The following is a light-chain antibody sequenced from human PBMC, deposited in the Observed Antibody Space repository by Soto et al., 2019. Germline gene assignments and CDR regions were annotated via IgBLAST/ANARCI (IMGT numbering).Light chain of an antibody. J-gene: IGLJ2*01. V-gene: IGLV1-51*01. CDR3: ATWDSSLTVVV. CDR1: SSNIGNNY. CDR2: DNN. Sequence: QSVLTQPPSVSAAPGQKVAISCSGSSSNIGNNYVSWYQQLPGTAPKLLIYDNNMRPSGIPDRFSGSKSGTSATLGITGLQTGDEADYYCATWDSSLTVVVFGGGTKVTVI.